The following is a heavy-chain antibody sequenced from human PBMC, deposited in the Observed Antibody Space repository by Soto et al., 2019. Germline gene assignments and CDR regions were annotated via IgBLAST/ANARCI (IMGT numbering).Heavy chain of an antibody. D-gene: IGHD3-10*01. V-gene: IGHV4-39*01. CDR3: ARPYYYGSGSLNRDYYYYMDV. J-gene: IGHJ6*03. Sequence: SETLSLTCTVSGGSISSSSYYWGWIRQPPGKGLEWIGSIYYSGSTYYNPSLKSRVTISVDTSKNQFSLKLSSVTAADTAVYYCARPYYYGSGSLNRDYYYYMDVWGKGTTVTVSS. CDR2: IYYSGST. CDR1: GGSISSSSYY.